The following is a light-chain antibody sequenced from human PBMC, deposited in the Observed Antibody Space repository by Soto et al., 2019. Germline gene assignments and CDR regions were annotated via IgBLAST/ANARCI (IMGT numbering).Light chain of an antibody. V-gene: IGLV2-14*01. CDR3: TSYTSTSTLV. CDR2: EAA. J-gene: IGLJ2*01. CDR1: SNDIGANNY. Sequence: QSVLTQPASVSGSPGQSITISCTGTSNDIGANNYVSWYQHHPGKAPKILIYEAANRPSGVSHRFSGSKSANTASLTSSGLQAEDEADYFCTSYTSTSTLVFGGGTKLTVL.